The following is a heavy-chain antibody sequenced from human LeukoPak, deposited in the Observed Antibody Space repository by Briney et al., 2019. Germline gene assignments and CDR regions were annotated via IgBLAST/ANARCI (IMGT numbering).Heavy chain of an antibody. D-gene: IGHD2-21*02. Sequence: GGSLRLSCAASGFTFSSYSMNWVRQAPGKGLEWVSSISSSGSTIYYADSVKGRFTISRDNAKNSLYLQMNSLRDEDTAVYYCARSTYCGGDCHSGNYWGQGTLVTVSS. J-gene: IGHJ4*02. CDR2: ISSSGSTI. V-gene: IGHV3-48*02. CDR1: GFTFSSYS. CDR3: ARSTYCGGDCHSGNY.